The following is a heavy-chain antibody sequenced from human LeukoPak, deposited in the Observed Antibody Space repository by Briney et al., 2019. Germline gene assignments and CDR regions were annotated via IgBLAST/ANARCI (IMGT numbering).Heavy chain of an antibody. D-gene: IGHD5-18*01. J-gene: IGHJ4*02. V-gene: IGHV1-2*02. Sequence: GVSVKVSCKASGYTFTGYYMHWVRQTPGQGLEWMGWINPNSGGTNYARKFQGRVTMTRDTSISTAYMELSRLRSDDTAVYYCARGGGYSYGLPSGYWGQGTLVTVSS. CDR3: ARGGGYSYGLPSGY. CDR1: GYTFTGYY. CDR2: INPNSGGT.